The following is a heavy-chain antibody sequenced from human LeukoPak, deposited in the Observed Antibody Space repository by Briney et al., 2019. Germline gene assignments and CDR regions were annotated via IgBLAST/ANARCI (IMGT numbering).Heavy chain of an antibody. V-gene: IGHV1-46*03. D-gene: IGHD2-2*03. Sequence: ASAKVSCKASGYTFTSYYMHWVRQAPGQGLEWMGIINPSGGSTSYAQKFQGRVTMTRDTSTSTVYMELSSLRSEDTDVYYCARGVDIVVVPPAIHPWGQGTLVTVSS. CDR3: ARGVDIVVVPPAIHP. CDR1: GYTFTSYY. J-gene: IGHJ5*02. CDR2: INPSGGST.